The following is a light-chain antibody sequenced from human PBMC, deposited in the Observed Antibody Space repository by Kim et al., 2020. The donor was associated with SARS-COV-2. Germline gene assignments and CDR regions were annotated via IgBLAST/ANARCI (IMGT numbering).Light chain of an antibody. CDR1: SSDVGSYNY. CDR3: SSYTRSSTNYV. CDR2: AVS. J-gene: IGLJ1*01. Sequence: QSITISCTGTSSDVGSYNYVSCYQQHPGKAPKLMIYAVSNRPSGVSNRFSGSKSGNTASLTISGLQAEDEADYYCSSYTRSSTNYVFGTGTKVTVL. V-gene: IGLV2-14*03.